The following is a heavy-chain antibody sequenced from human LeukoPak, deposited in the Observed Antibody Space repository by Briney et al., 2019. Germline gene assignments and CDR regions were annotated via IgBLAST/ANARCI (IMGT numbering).Heavy chain of an antibody. CDR1: GFTFINYY. Sequence: ASVKVSCKASGFTFINYYMHWVGQAPGQGLEWLGIINLSGGSTHYPQKFQDRVTMTRDTSTSTVYMELSSLRSEDTAVYYCARDLDYGEKSEDYWGQGTLVTVSS. D-gene: IGHD4/OR15-4a*01. CDR2: INLSGGST. CDR3: ARDLDYGEKSEDY. J-gene: IGHJ4*02. V-gene: IGHV1-46*01.